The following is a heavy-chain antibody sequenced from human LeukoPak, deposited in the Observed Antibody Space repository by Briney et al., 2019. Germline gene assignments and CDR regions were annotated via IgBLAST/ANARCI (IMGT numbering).Heavy chain of an antibody. CDR1: SYSINSGYY. Sequence: SETLSLTCTVSSYSINSGYYWGWIRQPPGKGLEWIGEINHSGSTNYNPSLKSRVTISVDTSKNQFSLKLSSVTAADTAVYYCARETPRSSGYYPNFPFDYWGQGTLVTVSS. CDR3: ARETPRSSGYYPNFPFDY. J-gene: IGHJ4*02. V-gene: IGHV4-38-2*02. CDR2: INHSGST. D-gene: IGHD3-22*01.